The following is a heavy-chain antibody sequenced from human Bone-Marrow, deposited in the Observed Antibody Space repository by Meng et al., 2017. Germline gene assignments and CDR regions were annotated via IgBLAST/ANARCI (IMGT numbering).Heavy chain of an antibody. CDR3: ARTRYFYGSGTFDY. V-gene: IGHV1-69*05. Sequence: SVKVSCNASGGTFSSYAISWVLQALGQGLEWMGWIIPIFGTANYAQKLQGRVTMTTDTSTSTAYMELRSLQSDDTAVYYCARTRYFYGSGTFDYWGQGTLVTVSS. D-gene: IGHD3-10*01. J-gene: IGHJ4*02. CDR2: IIPIFGTA. CDR1: GGTFSSYA.